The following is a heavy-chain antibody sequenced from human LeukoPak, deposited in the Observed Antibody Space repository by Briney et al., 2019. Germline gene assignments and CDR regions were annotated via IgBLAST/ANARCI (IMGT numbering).Heavy chain of an antibody. CDR3: ARDERELGWYFDY. J-gene: IGHJ4*02. Sequence: GGSLRLSCAASGFTFSSYSMNWVRQAPGKGLEWVSSISSSSSYIYYADSVKGRFTISRDNAKNSLYLQMNSLRAEDTAVYYCARDERELGWYFDYWGQGTLVTVSS. V-gene: IGHV3-21*01. D-gene: IGHD7-27*01. CDR1: GFTFSSYS. CDR2: ISSSSSYI.